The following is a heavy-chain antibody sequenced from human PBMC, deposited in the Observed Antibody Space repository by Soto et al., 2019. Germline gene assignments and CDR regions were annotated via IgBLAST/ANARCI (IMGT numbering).Heavy chain of an antibody. CDR1: GGSISSYY. D-gene: IGHD6-6*01. Sequence: SETLSLTCTVSGGSISSYYWSWIRQPPGKGLEWIGYIYYSGSTNYNPSLKSRVTISVDTSKNQFSLKLSSVTAADTAVYYCARIGALGLSDRNWFDPGGQGTLVTVSA. V-gene: IGHV4-59*08. CDR3: ARIGALGLSDRNWFDP. CDR2: IYYSGST. J-gene: IGHJ5*02.